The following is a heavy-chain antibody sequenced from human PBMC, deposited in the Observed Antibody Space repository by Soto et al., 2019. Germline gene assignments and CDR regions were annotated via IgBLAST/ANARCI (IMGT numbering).Heavy chain of an antibody. CDR1: GGTFSSYA. CDR2: IIPIFGTA. V-gene: IGHV1-69*12. Sequence: QVQLVQSGAEVKKPGSSVKVSCKASGGTFSSYAISWVRQAPGQGLEWIGGIIPIFGTADYAQKFQGRVTITADESTSTAYMELSSLRSEDTAVYYCASHSSLRGYCISTSCYGYYYGMDVWGQGTTVTVSS. CDR3: ASHSSLRGYCISTSCYGYYYGMDV. D-gene: IGHD2-2*01. J-gene: IGHJ6*02.